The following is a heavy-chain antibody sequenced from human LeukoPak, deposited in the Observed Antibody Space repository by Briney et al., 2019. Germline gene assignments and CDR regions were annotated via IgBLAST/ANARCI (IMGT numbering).Heavy chain of an antibody. Sequence: GGSLRLSCAASGFSFSTFSMNWVRQAPGKELEYVSMISGNGRSITYADSVKGRFTVSRDNSKNMLYLQMGSLRAEDTAVYYCARERSGYYFDYWGQGTLVTVSS. CDR1: GFSFSTFS. J-gene: IGHJ4*02. D-gene: IGHD3-22*01. V-gene: IGHV3-64*02. CDR3: ARERSGYYFDY. CDR2: ISGNGRSI.